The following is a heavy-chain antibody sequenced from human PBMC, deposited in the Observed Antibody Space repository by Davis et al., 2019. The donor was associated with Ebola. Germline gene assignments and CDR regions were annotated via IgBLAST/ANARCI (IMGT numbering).Heavy chain of an antibody. CDR2: ISSNSTYI. D-gene: IGHD2-2*01. Sequence: PGGSLRLSCAASEFIFSRYTMNWVRQAPGKGLEWVSSISSNSTYIHYADSVKGRFTISRDNAKNSLYLQMNSLTVEDTAVYYCAREGGYCTTTDCYVNAFDFWGQGTMVTVSS. CDR3: AREGGYCTTTDCYVNAFDF. J-gene: IGHJ3*01. V-gene: IGHV3-21*01. CDR1: EFIFSRYT.